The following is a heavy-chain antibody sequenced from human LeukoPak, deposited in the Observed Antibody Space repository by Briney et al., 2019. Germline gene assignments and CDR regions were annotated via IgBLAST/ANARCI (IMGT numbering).Heavy chain of an antibody. Sequence: GASVKVSCKASGYNFISYYMHWVRQAPGQGLEWMGWISAYNGNTNYAQKLQGRVTMATDTSTSTAYMELRSLRSDDTAVYYCARSWPGSGVELTSMAEGASIFDYWGQGTLVTVSS. CDR1: GYNFISYY. D-gene: IGHD3-10*01. CDR3: ARSWPGSGVELTSMAEGASIFDY. V-gene: IGHV1-18*04. CDR2: ISAYNGNT. J-gene: IGHJ4*02.